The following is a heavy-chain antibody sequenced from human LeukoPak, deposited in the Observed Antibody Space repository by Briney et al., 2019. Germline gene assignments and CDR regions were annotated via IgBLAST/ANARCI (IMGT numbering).Heavy chain of an antibody. D-gene: IGHD6-25*01. V-gene: IGHV4-59*08. CDR1: GGSIRGHY. Sequence: SETLSLTCSVSGGSIRGHYRSWIRRPPGKGLEWIGYIYYNDNVRYNPFLKSRVTLSVDTFNNQFSPSLTSVTAADTAVYYCAGLHFASAEEFDPWGQGTLVNVSS. CDR2: IYYNDNV. J-gene: IGHJ5*02. CDR3: AGLHFASAEEFDP.